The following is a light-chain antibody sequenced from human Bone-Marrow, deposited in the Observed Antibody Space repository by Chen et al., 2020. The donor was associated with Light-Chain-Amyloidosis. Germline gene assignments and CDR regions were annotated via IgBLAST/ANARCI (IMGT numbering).Light chain of an antibody. J-gene: IGLJ2*01. CDR1: DLPTKY. V-gene: IGLV3-25*03. Sequence: SSELTQPPSVSVSPGQTARIPCSVDDLPTKYAYWYQQKPGQAPVLVIHRDTERPSGISERFSGSSSGTTATLTISGVQAEDEADYHCQSADSSGTYEVIFGGGTKLTVL. CDR3: QSADSSGTYEVI. CDR2: RDT.